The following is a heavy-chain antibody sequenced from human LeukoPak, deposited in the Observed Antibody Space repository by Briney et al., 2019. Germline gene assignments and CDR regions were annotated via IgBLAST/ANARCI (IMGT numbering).Heavy chain of an antibody. Sequence: KSGGSLRLSCAASGFTFSSYTMNWVRQAPGKGLEWVSSITSSSSYIYYADSVKGRFTISRDNAKNSLCLQMNSLRAEDTAVYYCARVSFYYYYMDVWGKGTTVTVSS. V-gene: IGHV3-21*01. J-gene: IGHJ6*03. CDR2: ITSSSSYI. CDR1: GFTFSSYT. CDR3: ARVSFYYYYMDV.